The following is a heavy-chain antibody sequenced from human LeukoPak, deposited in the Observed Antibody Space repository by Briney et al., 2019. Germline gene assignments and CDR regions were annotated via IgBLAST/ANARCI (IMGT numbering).Heavy chain of an antibody. D-gene: IGHD5-18*01. CDR3: AKVARGGYTPTDPFDI. V-gene: IGHV3-9*01. CDR2: ISWNSGSI. Sequence: GGSLRLSCAASGFTFDDYAMHWVRQAPGKGLEWVSGISWNSGSIGYADSVKGRFTISRDNAKNSLYLQMNSLRAEDTTLYYCAKVARGGYTPTDPFDIWGQGTMVTVSS. CDR1: GFTFDDYA. J-gene: IGHJ3*02.